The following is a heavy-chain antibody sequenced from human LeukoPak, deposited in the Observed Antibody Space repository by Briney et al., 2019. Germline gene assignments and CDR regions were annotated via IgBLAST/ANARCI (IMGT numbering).Heavy chain of an antibody. J-gene: IGHJ4*02. CDR2: INPNSGGT. CDR1: GYTFTGYY. D-gene: IGHD6-6*01. CDR3: ARGMCSSSCYDY. Sequence: ASVKVSCKASGYTFTGYYMHWVRPAPGQGLEWMGWINPNSGGTNYAQKFQGRVTMTRDTSISTAYMELSRLRSDDTAVYYCARGMCSSSCYDYWGQGTLVTVSS. V-gene: IGHV1-2*02.